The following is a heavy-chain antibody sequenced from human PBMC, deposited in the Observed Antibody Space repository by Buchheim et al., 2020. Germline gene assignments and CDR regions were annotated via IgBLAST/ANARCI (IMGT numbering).Heavy chain of an antibody. V-gene: IGHV3-13*01. CDR1: GFTFSSYD. D-gene: IGHD6-19*01. CDR2: IGTGGDT. Sequence: EVQLVESGGGLVQPGGSLRLSCAASGFTFSSYDMHWVRQRTGKALEWVSAIGTGGDTYYPGPVKGRFTISRENANNSLHLQMNSLTAGDTAVYYCARRGGSSGWPFDYWGQGTL. J-gene: IGHJ4*02. CDR3: ARRGGSSGWPFDY.